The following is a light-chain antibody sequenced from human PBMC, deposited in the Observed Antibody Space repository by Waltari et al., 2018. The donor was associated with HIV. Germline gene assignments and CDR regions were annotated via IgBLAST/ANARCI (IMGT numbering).Light chain of an antibody. V-gene: IGLV3-10*01. CDR1: ECPKKY. J-gene: IGLJ2*01. CDR3: YSTDNSGNHRGV. CDR2: EDS. Sequence: SYKLTRPPSVSVSPGQPARTTAPEEECPKKYAYWYQQKSGQAPVLVVYEDSKRPSGIPERFSGSSSGTMATLTISGAQVEDEADYYCYSTDNSGNHRGVFGGGTKLTVL.